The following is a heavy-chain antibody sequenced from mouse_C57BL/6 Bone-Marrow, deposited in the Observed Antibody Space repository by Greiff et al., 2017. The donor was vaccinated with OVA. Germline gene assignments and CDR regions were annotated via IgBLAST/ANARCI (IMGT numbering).Heavy chain of an antibody. CDR1: GYSFTGYF. V-gene: IGHV1-20*01. J-gene: IGHJ1*03. Sequence: VHVKQSGPELVKPGDSVKISCKASGYSFTGYFMNWVMQSHGKSLEWIGRINPYNGDTFYNQKFKGKATLTVDKSSSTAHMELRSLTSEDSAVYYCARKGLLRDWYFDFWGTGTTVTVSS. CDR2: INPYNGDT. D-gene: IGHD2-3*01. CDR3: ARKGLLRDWYFDF.